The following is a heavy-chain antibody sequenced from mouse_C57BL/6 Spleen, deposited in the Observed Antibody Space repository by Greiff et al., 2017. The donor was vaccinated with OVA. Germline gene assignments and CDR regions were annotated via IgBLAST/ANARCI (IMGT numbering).Heavy chain of an antibody. Sequence: EVQVVESGGGLVKPGGSLKLSCAASGFTFSDYGMHWVRQAPEKGLEWVAYISSGSSTIYYADTVKGRFTISRDNAKNTLFLQMTSLRSEDTAMYYCARESFITTVVAHFDYWGQGTTLTVSS. D-gene: IGHD1-1*01. J-gene: IGHJ2*01. CDR3: ARESFITTVVAHFDY. CDR2: ISSGSSTI. CDR1: GFTFSDYG. V-gene: IGHV5-17*01.